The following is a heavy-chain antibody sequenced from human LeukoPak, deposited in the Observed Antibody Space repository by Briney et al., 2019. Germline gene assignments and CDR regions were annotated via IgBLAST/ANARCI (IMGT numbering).Heavy chain of an antibody. V-gene: IGHV3-30*02. D-gene: IGHD3-3*01. J-gene: IGHJ3*02. CDR2: IRYDGSNK. CDR3: ARVFFSTEVGAFDI. CDR1: GFTFSSYG. Sequence: GGSLRLSCAASGFTFSSYGMHWVRQAPGKGLEWVAFIRYDGSNKYYADSVKGRFTISRDNSKNTLYLQMNSLRAEDTAVYYCARVFFSTEVGAFDIWGQGTMVTVSS.